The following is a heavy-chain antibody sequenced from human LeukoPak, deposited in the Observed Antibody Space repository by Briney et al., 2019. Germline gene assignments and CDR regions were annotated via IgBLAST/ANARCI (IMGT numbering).Heavy chain of an antibody. D-gene: IGHD6-19*01. CDR1: GFTFSSYE. CDR3: AKDPSPYSSGWLDY. CDR2: ISSSGSTI. Sequence: GGSLRLSCAASGFTFSSYETNWVRQAPGKGLEWVSYISSSGSTIYYADSVKGRFTISRDNSKNTLYLQMNSLRAEDTAVYYCAKDPSPYSSGWLDYWGQGILVTVS. V-gene: IGHV3-48*03. J-gene: IGHJ4*02.